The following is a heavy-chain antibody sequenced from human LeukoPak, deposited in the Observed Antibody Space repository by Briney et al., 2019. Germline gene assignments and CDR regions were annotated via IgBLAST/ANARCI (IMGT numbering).Heavy chain of an antibody. CDR3: VRDTAYAFDM. J-gene: IGHJ3*02. D-gene: IGHD2-21*02. V-gene: IGHV3-74*01. CDR1: GFTFSHYW. CDR2: INSDGRST. Sequence: GSLRLSCAASGFTFSHYWMHWVRQAPGQGLVWVSRINSDGRSTTYADSVQGRFTMSRDNAKNSLYLQMNSLRAEDTAVYYCVRDTAYAFDMWGQGTMVTVSS.